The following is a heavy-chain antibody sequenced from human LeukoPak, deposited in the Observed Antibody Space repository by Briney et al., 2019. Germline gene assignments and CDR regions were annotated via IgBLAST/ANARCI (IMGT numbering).Heavy chain of an antibody. D-gene: IGHD4-17*01. CDR3: ARDPSLDYGDFYDY. J-gene: IGHJ4*02. Sequence: ASVKVSCKASGYTFTSYGISWVRQAPGQGLEWMGWISTYNGNTHYAQNIQGRVTMTADVSTSTAYMELGSLRSDDTAVYYCARDPSLDYGDFYDYWGQGTLVTVSS. CDR2: ISTYNGNT. CDR1: GYTFTSYG. V-gene: IGHV1-18*01.